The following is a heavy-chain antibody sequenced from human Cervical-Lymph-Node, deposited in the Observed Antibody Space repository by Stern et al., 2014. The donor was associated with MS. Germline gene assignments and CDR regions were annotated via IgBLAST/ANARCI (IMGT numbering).Heavy chain of an antibody. CDR3: ASAYSGSHYYFDY. Sequence: DQLVESGGGVVQPGRSVRVSCAASGFSFSRYAMHWVRQAPGKGLEWVGFIWYYGSNPYYADSVTGRFTISRDNSKNTLYLQMSSLRAEDTAVYYCASAYSGSHYYFDYWGQGTLVTVSS. V-gene: IGHV3-33*01. CDR1: GFSFSRYA. J-gene: IGHJ4*02. CDR2: IWYYGSNP. D-gene: IGHD6-13*01.